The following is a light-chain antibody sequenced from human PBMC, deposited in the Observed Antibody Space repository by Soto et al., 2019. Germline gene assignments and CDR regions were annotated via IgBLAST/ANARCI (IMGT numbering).Light chain of an antibody. V-gene: IGKV3-20*01. CDR2: ATS. CDR1: QSIDSAY. CDR3: QQYDTSPRT. Sequence: EIVLTQSPGTLSLSPGERATFSCRASQSIDSAYLAWYQQKLGQAPRLLIYATSSRATGIPDRFSGSGSGTDFTRTISRLEPEDFAVYLCQQYDTSPRTFGQGTKVVIK. J-gene: IGKJ1*01.